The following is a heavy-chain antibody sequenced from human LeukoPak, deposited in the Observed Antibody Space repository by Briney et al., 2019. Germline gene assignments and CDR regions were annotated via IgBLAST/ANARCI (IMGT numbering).Heavy chain of an antibody. CDR3: ARHGSPGGYYYDY. Sequence: SETLSLTCTVSGGSIRSSYYYWGWIRQPPGKGLKWIGSIYDSGSTYYNPSVKSRVTISVHTSKTRFSLKLSSVTAADTAVYYCARHGSPGGYYYDYWGQGTLVTVSS. D-gene: IGHD3-3*01. V-gene: IGHV4-39*01. CDR1: GGSIRSSYYY. J-gene: IGHJ4*02. CDR2: IYDSGST.